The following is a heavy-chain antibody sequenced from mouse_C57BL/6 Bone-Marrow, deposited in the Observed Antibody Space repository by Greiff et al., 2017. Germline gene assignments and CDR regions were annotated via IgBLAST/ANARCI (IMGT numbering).Heavy chain of an antibody. CDR1: GYTFTSYG. D-gene: IGHD2-2*01. Sequence: VQLQQSGAELARPGASVKLSCKASGYTFTSYGISWVKQRNGQGLEWIGEIYPRSGNTYYNEKFKGKATLTADKSSSTAYMELRSLTSEDSAVYFGARSGREWLPPDYWGQGTTLTVSS. CDR3: ARSGREWLPPDY. CDR2: IYPRSGNT. V-gene: IGHV1-81*01. J-gene: IGHJ2*01.